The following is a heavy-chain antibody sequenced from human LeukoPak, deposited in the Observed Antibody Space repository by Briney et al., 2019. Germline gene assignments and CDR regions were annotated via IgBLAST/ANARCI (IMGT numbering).Heavy chain of an antibody. CDR1: GYTFTGYY. D-gene: IGHD5-18*01. CDR2: INPNSGGT. V-gene: IGHV1-2*02. J-gene: IGHJ3*02. Sequence: ASVKVSCKASGYTFTGYYMHWVRQAPGQGLEWMGWINPNSGGTNYAQKFQGRVTMTRDTSISTAYMELSWLRSDDTAVYYCARDRAGYSYGPGAFDIWGQGTMVTVSS. CDR3: ARDRAGYSYGPGAFDI.